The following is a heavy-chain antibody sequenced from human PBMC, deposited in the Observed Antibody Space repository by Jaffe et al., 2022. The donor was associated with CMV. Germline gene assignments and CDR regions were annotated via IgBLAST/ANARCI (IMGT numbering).Heavy chain of an antibody. CDR3: ASSTYYYDSSGYDT. J-gene: IGHJ5*02. V-gene: IGHV1-69*09. CDR2: IIPILGIA. Sequence: QVQLVQSGAEVKKPGSSVKVSCKASGGTFSSYAISWVRQAPGQGLEWMGRIIPILGIANYAQKFQGRVTITADKSTSTAYMELSSLRSEDTAVYYCASSTYYYDSSGYDTWGQGTLVTVSS. CDR1: GGTFSSYA. D-gene: IGHD3-22*01.